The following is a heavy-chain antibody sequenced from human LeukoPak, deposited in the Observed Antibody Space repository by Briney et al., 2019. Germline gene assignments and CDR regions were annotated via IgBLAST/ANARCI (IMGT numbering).Heavy chain of an antibody. CDR3: AAEAIVAAGWRD. CDR1: GFTFTSSA. CDR2: IVVGSGNT. Sequence: ASVKVSCKASGFTFTSSAVQWVRQARGQRLEWIGWIVVGSGNTNYAQRFQERVTITRDMSTSTAYMELSSLRSEDTAVYYCAAEAIVAAGWRDWGQGTLVTVSS. J-gene: IGHJ4*02. D-gene: IGHD6-13*01. V-gene: IGHV1-58*01.